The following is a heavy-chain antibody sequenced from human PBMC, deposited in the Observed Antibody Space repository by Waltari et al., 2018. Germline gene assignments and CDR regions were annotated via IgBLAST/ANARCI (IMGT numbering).Heavy chain of an antibody. CDR3: ARKGGRGYTYGPFYFDY. Sequence: EVQLVEAGGDLVQPGGSLGLPCAASGFTFSDSRITGARQAPGKGLVWVSRINGDGYGITYSDSVQGRFTISRDNTKNTLYLQLNSLRAEDTAVYYCARKGGRGYTYGPFYFDYWGRGTLVTVSS. CDR1: GFTFSDSR. D-gene: IGHD5-18*01. V-gene: IGHV3-74*01. CDR2: INGDGYGI. J-gene: IGHJ4*02.